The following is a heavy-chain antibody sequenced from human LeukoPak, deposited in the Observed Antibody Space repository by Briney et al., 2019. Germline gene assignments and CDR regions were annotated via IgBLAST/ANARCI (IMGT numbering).Heavy chain of an antibody. CDR1: GFTFNSYS. CDR3: ARDNAGFDY. Sequence: GGSLRLSCAASGFTFNSYSMNWVRQAPGKGLEWVSSISGSNSYIYYADSMKGRFTISRDNAKNSLYLQMHSLRAEDTAVYYCARDNAGFDYWGQGALVTVSS. V-gene: IGHV3-21*01. J-gene: IGHJ4*02. CDR2: ISGSNSYI.